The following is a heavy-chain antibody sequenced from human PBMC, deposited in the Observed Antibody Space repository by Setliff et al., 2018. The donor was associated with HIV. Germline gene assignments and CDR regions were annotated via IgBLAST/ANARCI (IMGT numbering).Heavy chain of an antibody. CDR3: AREGGRQQPLDY. V-gene: IGHV4-39*07. CDR2: IYYSGST. J-gene: IGHJ4*02. Sequence: LSLTCTASGGSISSSSYYWGWIRQPPGKGLEWIGSIYYSGSTFYNSSLKSRVTISVDTSKNQFSLNLTSVTAADTAVYYCAREGGRQQPLDYWGQGRLVTVSS. D-gene: IGHD6-13*01. CDR1: GGSISSSSYY.